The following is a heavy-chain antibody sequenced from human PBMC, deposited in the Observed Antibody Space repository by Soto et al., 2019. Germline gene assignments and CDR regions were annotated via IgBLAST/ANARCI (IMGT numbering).Heavy chain of an antibody. V-gene: IGHV3-23*01. CDR2: IRGSGSST. CDR3: AKEPASGWYDD. J-gene: IGHJ5*02. Sequence: GGSLRLSCAASGFTFSSHAMSWVRQAPGKGLEWVSLIRGSGSSTYYADSVKGRFTISRDNSKNTLYLQMNSLRAEDTAVYYGAKEPASGWYDDWGQGTLVTVSS. D-gene: IGHD3-3*01. CDR1: GFTFSSHA.